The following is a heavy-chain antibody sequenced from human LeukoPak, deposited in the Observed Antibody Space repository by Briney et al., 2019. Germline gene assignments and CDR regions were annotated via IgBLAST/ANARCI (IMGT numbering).Heavy chain of an antibody. CDR2: IYYSGST. CDR1: DGSISSYY. V-gene: IGHV4-59*01. J-gene: IGHJ4*02. D-gene: IGHD3-10*01. CDR3: AISTMVRGIYDY. Sequence: SETLSLTCTVSDGSISSYYWSWIRQPPGKGLQWIGYIYYSGSTNYNPSLKSRVTISVDTSKNQFSLKLSSVTAADTAVYYCAISTMVRGIYDYWGQGTLVTVSS.